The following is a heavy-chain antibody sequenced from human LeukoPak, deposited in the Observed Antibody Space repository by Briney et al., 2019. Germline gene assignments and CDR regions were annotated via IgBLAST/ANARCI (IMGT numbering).Heavy chain of an antibody. CDR1: GYTFTSYG. D-gene: IGHD5-24*01. J-gene: IGHJ4*02. CDR3: AREMATIVNQFDY. Sequence: TFVTVSCRASGYTFTSYGISWVRQAPGQGLEWMGWISPYNGNTNYAQKLQGRVTMTTDTSTTIAYMELRSLRSDDTAVYYCAREMATIVNQFDYWGQGTLVTVSS. V-gene: IGHV1-18*01. CDR2: ISPYNGNT.